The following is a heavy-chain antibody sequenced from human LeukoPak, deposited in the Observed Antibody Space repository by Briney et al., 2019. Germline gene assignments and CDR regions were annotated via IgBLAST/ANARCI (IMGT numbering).Heavy chain of an antibody. V-gene: IGHV4-59*01. D-gene: IGHD2-21*01. CDR2: IYYSGST. CDR1: GGSISSYY. CDR3: ARDSVAAYCGGDCYSGWFDP. Sequence: PSETLSLTCTVSGGSISSYYWSWIRQPPGKGLEWIGYIYYSGSTNYNPSLKSRVTISVDTSKNQFSLKLSSVTAADTAVYYCARDSVAAYCGGDCYSGWFDPWGQGTLVTVSS. J-gene: IGHJ5*02.